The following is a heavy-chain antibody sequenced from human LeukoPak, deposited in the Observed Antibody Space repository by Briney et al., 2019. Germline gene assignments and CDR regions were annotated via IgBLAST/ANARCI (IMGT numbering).Heavy chain of an antibody. CDR3: ASGYYDSSGYPQSGHYYYYYMDV. Sequence: ASVKVSCKASGYTFTSYGISWVRQAPGQGLEWMGWISAYNGNTNYAQKLQGRVTITADKSTSTAYMELSSLRSEDTAVYYCASGYYDSSGYPQSGHYYYYYMDVWGKGTTVTVSS. D-gene: IGHD3-22*01. V-gene: IGHV1-18*01. CDR2: ISAYNGNT. J-gene: IGHJ6*03. CDR1: GYTFTSYG.